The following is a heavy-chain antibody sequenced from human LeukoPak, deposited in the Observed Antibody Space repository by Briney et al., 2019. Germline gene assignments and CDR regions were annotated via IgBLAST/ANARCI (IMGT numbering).Heavy chain of an antibody. J-gene: IGHJ4*02. CDR2: ISYDGTHK. CDR3: AKGLTTVTTGDY. CDR1: GFTFSTYG. D-gene: IGHD4-17*01. V-gene: IGHV3-30*18. Sequence: GGSLRLSCAASGFTFSTYGMHWVRQAPGKGLEWVAVISYDGTHKYYADSVKGRFTISRDNSKNTLYLQMNSLRAEDTAVYYCAKGLTTVTTGDYWGQGTLVTVSS.